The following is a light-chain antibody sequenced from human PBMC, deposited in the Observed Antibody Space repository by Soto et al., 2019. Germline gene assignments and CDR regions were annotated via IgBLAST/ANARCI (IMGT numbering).Light chain of an antibody. Sequence: EIVLTQSPGTLSLSPGERATLSCRASPTITTNYLAWYQQKPGQAPRLLIYGASSRVTWIPDRFSGSGSGTDFTLTISRLEPEDFVVYYCQQYGTSPITFSQGTPLAIK. CDR2: GAS. V-gene: IGKV3-20*01. CDR1: PTITTNY. J-gene: IGKJ5*01. CDR3: QQYGTSPIT.